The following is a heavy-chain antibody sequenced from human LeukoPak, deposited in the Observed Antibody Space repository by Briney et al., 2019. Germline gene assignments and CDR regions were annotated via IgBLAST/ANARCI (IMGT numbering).Heavy chain of an antibody. D-gene: IGHD2-15*01. CDR2: LCYDGSNK. V-gene: IGHV3-30*12. Sequence: PGGSLTLSCEGSGFTFGAYAMHWVRQPPGKGLEWLALLCYDGSNKYYADSVTGRFDNSRDNSINTVFLDMASVTGADTGVYFCARIHSSSHYYLDYWGQGTLVTVSS. CDR1: GFTFGAYA. J-gene: IGHJ4*02. CDR3: ARIHSSSHYYLDY.